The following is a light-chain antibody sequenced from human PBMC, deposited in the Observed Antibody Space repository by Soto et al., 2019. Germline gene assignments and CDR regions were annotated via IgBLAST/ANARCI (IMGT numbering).Light chain of an antibody. CDR3: SSYTSNNTLL. CDR1: SSDVGGYNY. CDR2: DVS. J-gene: IGLJ1*01. Sequence: QSVLTQPASVSGSPGQSIAISCIGTSSDVGGYNYVSWYQQHQGKAPKLMIYDVSNRPSGVSNRFSGSKSGNTASLTISGLQAEDEADYYCSSYTSNNTLLFGIGTKVTVL. V-gene: IGLV2-14*03.